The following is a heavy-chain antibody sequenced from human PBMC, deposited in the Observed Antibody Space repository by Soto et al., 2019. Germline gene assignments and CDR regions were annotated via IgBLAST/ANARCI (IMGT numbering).Heavy chain of an antibody. V-gene: IGHV1-46*01. J-gene: IGHJ4*02. CDR2: INPSGGST. CDR3: ARDPSPRDYYDSSGYYFLDY. D-gene: IGHD3-22*01. Sequence: QVQLVQSGAEVKKPGASVKVSCKASGYTFTSYYMHWVRQAPGQGLEWMGIINPSGGSTSYAQKFQGGATMTRDTTTSTVYMELSSLRSEDTAVYYCARDPSPRDYYDSSGYYFLDYWGQGTLVTVSS. CDR1: GYTFTSYY.